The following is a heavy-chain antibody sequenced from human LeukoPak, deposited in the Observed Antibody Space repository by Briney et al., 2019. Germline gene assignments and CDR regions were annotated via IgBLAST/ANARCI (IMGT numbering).Heavy chain of an antibody. Sequence: SETLSLTCTVSGGSISSYYWSWIRQPPGKGLEWIGYIYYSGSTNYNPSLKSRVTISVDTSKNQFSLKLSSVTAADTAVYYCAVGQQWLDLDYWGQGTLVTVSS. CDR2: IYYSGST. V-gene: IGHV4-59*01. D-gene: IGHD6-19*01. J-gene: IGHJ4*02. CDR3: AVGQQWLDLDY. CDR1: GGSISSYY.